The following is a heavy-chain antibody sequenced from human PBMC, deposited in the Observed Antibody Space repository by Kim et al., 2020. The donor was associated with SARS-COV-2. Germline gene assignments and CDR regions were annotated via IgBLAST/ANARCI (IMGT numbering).Heavy chain of an antibody. V-gene: IGHV4-39*01. CDR3: ARPNHPPKYCSGGSCYSWVFVWFDP. CDR2: IYYSGST. D-gene: IGHD2-15*01. J-gene: IGHJ5*02. CDR1: GGSISSSSYY. Sequence: SETLSLTCTVSGGSISSSSYYWGWIRQPPGKGLEWIGSIYYSGSTYYNPSLKSRVTISVDTSKNQFSLKLSSVTAADTAVYYCARPNHPPKYCSGGSCYSWVFVWFDPWGQGTLVTVSS.